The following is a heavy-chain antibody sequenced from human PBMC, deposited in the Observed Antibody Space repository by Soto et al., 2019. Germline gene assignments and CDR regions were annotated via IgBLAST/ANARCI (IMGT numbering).Heavy chain of an antibody. CDR1: GYTFTGYY. Sequence: ASVKVSCKASGYTFTGYYILWVREAPGQGLEWMGWINPQTGGTSYAQKFQGRVTLSRDTSINTAYLELSRLRFDDAAVYFCARERYQVISDGMDVWGQGTTVTVSS. V-gene: IGHV1-2*02. D-gene: IGHD2-2*01. CDR2: INPQTGGT. J-gene: IGHJ6*02. CDR3: ARERYQVISDGMDV.